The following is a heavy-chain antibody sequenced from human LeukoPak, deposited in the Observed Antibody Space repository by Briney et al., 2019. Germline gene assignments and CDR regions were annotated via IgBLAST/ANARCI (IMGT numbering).Heavy chain of an antibody. D-gene: IGHD3-10*01. CDR3: ARHGVPGYYYGWGSYPSNFDY. Sequence: GGSLRLSCAASGFTFSSYSMNWVRQAPGKGLEWVSSISSSSTYRYYADSVKGRFTISSDNSKNSLYMQISSQKPEHPDMYHCARHGVPGYYYGWGSYPSNFDYWGQGPLVPVSS. J-gene: IGHJ4*02. CDR2: ISSSSTYR. V-gene: IGHV3-21*06. CDR1: GFTFSSYS.